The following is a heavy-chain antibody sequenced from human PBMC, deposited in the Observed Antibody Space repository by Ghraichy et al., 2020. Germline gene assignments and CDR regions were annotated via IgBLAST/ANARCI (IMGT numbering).Heavy chain of an antibody. CDR2: INGGGYST. CDR1: GFTFGSVD. J-gene: IGHJ4*02. Sequence: GGSLRLSCAASGFTFGSVDMNWFRQAPGRGPEWVSNINGGGYSTYYADAVKGRFPISRDNSKNTLFLQMNSLRVEDTAVYYCAGDPNWGYGCWGQGTLVTVSS. V-gene: IGHV3-23*01. CDR3: AGDPNWGYGC. D-gene: IGHD7-27*01.